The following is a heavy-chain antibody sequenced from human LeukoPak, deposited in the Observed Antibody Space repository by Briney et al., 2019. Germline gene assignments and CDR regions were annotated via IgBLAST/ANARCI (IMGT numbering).Heavy chain of an antibody. Sequence: TGGSLRLSCAASGLTFSSYWLSWVRQAPGKGLEWVANIKQDGSEKYYVDSVKGRFTISRDNAKNSLYLQMNSLRAEDTAVYYCARFHVFHCNDYWGQGALVTVS. CDR3: ARFHVFHCNDY. J-gene: IGHJ4*02. V-gene: IGHV3-7*01. CDR2: IKQDGSEK. CDR1: GLTFSSYW. D-gene: IGHD3-16*01.